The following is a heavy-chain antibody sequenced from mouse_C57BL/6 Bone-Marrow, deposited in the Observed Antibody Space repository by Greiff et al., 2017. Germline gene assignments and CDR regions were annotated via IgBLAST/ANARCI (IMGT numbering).Heavy chain of an antibody. Sequence: VQLKQSGPVLVKPGASVKMSCKASGYTFTDYYMNWVKQSHGKSLEWIGVINPYNGGTSYNQKFKGKATLTVDKSSSTAYMELNSLTSEDSAVYYCARQGLRLDYWGQGTTLTVSS. CDR2: INPYNGGT. D-gene: IGHD2-2*01. J-gene: IGHJ2*01. CDR1: GYTFTDYY. V-gene: IGHV1-19*01. CDR3: ARQGLRLDY.